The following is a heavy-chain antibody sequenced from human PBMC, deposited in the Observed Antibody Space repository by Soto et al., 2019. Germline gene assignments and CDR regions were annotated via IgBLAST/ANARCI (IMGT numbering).Heavy chain of an antibody. Sequence: TLSLTCTVSGGSIISGGYYWSWIRQHPGKGLEWIGYIYYSGSTYYNPSLKSRVTISVDTSKNQFSLKLSSVTAADTAVYDCEGDTNWAYFDFWGLGTLVTVSS. CDR3: EGDTNWAYFDF. J-gene: IGHJ4*02. D-gene: IGHD7-27*01. CDR2: IYYSGST. V-gene: IGHV4-31*03. CDR1: GGSIISGGYY.